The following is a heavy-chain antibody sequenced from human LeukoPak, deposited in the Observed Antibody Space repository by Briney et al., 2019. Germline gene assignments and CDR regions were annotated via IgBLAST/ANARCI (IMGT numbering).Heavy chain of an antibody. CDR2: IWFDGSNK. Sequence: GGSLRLSCAASGFTFSNYDMHWGRQAPGKGLEWVADIWFDGSNKFCADSVKGRFTISSDNSKHTLYLQMNSLRAEDTAVYYCASSAGALIDCWGQGTLVIVSS. D-gene: IGHD6-19*01. CDR3: ASSAGALIDC. V-gene: IGHV3-33*01. CDR1: GFTFSNYD. J-gene: IGHJ4*02.